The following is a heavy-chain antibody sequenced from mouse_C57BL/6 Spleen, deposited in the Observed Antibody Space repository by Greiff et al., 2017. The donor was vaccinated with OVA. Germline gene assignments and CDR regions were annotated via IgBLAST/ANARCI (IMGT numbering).Heavy chain of an antibody. J-gene: IGHJ1*03. CDR1: GYSITSGYY. CDR3: AKNWDDDWYFDV. V-gene: IGHV3-6*01. CDR2: ISYDGSN. Sequence: EVQLQQSGPGLVKPSQSLSLTCSVTGYSITSGYYWNWIRQFPGNKLEWMGYISYDGSNNYNPSLKNRISITRDTSKNQFFLKLNSVTTEDTATYYCAKNWDDDWYFDVWGTGTTVTVSS. D-gene: IGHD4-1*01.